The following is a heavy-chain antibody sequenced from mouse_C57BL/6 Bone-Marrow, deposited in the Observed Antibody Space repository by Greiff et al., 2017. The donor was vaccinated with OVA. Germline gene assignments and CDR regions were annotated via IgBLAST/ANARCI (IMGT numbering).Heavy chain of an antibody. V-gene: IGHV1-81*01. CDR3: ARDPFYYAMDY. CDR2: IYPRSGNN. J-gene: IGHJ4*01. Sequence: QVHVKQSGAELARPGASVKLSCKASGYTFTSYGISWVKQRTGQGLEWIGEIYPRSGNNYYNEKFKGKATLTADKSSSTAYMELRSLTSEDSAVYFCARDPFYYAMDYWGQGTSVTVSS. CDR1: GYTFTSYG.